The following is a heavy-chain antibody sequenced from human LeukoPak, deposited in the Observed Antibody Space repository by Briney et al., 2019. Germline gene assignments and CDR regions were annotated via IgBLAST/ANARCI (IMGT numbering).Heavy chain of an antibody. J-gene: IGHJ5*02. Sequence: ASVKVSCKASGYTFTGYYMHWVRQAPGQGVEWMGWINPNSGGTNYAQKFQGRVTMTRDTSISTAYMELSRLRSDDTAVYHCARGASGVYTVTTSWFDPWGQGTLVTVSS. V-gene: IGHV1-2*02. CDR1: GYTFTGYY. CDR3: ARGASGVYTVTTSWFDP. D-gene: IGHD4-17*01. CDR2: INPNSGGT.